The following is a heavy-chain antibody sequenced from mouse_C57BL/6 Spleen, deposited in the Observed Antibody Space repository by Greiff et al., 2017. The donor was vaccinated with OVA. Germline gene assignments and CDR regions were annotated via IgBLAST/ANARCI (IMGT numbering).Heavy chain of an antibody. CDR1: GYTFTSYG. J-gene: IGHJ2*01. CDR3: ARSGGNNPNYFDY. V-gene: IGHV1-81*01. D-gene: IGHD2-1*01. Sequence: VQLQESGAELARPGASVKLSCKASGYTFTSYGISWVKQRTGQGLEWIGEIYPRSGNTYYNEKFKGKATLTADKSSSTAYMELRSLTSEDSAVYFCARSGGNNPNYFDYWGQGTTLTVSS. CDR2: IYPRSGNT.